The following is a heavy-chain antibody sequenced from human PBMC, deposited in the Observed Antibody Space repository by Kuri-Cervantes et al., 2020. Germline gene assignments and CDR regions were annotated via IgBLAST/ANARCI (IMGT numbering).Heavy chain of an antibody. CDR2: ISSSGSTI. D-gene: IGHD3-16*01. CDR1: GFTFSDYY. Sequence: GESLKISCAASGFTFSDYYMSWIRQAPGKGLEWVSYISSSGSTIYYADSVKGRFTISRDNAKNSLYPQMNSLRAEDTAVYYCARGVGSPPYYYYMDVWGKGTTVTVSS. J-gene: IGHJ6*03. CDR3: ARGVGSPPYYYYMDV. V-gene: IGHV3-11*04.